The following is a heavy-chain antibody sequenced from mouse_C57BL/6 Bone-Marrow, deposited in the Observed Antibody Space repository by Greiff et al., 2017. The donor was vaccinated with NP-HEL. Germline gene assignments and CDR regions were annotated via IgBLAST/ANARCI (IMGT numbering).Heavy chain of an antibody. CDR2: IDPSDSYT. CDR3: AREKNYYGSRDAMDY. CDR1: GYTFTSYW. V-gene: IGHV1-69*01. D-gene: IGHD1-1*01. Sequence: LQQPGAELVMPGASVKLSCKASGYTFTSYWMHWVKQRPGQGLEWIGEIDPSDSYTNYNQKFKGKSTLTVDKSSSTAYMQLSSLTSEDSAVYYCAREKNYYGSRDAMDYWGQGTSVTVSS. J-gene: IGHJ4*01.